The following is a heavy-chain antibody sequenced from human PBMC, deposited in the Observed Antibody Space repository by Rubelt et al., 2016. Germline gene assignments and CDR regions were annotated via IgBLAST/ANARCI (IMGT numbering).Heavy chain of an antibody. J-gene: IGHJ4*02. D-gene: IGHD6-13*01. CDR2: INHSGST. Sequence: QVQLQESGPGLVKPSETLSLTCTVSGGSISSYYWSWIRQPPGKGLEWIGEINHSGSTNYNPSLKSRVVISVDTCKNQFSLKLSSVTAADTAVYYCARGSSWSIDYWGQGTLVTVSS. V-gene: IGHV4-59*12. CDR3: ARGSSWSIDY. CDR1: GGSISSYY.